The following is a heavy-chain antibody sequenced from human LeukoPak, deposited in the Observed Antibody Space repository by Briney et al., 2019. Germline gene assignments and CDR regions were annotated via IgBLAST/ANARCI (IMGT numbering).Heavy chain of an antibody. J-gene: IGHJ4*02. Sequence: GGSLRLSCAASGFTFSSYEMNWVRQAPGKGLKGVSYISSSGSTIYYADSVKGRFTISRDNAKNSLYLQMNSLRAEDTAVYYCARDRGSGSYYGVSSYWGQGTLVTVSS. V-gene: IGHV3-48*03. CDR2: ISSSGSTI. CDR1: GFTFSSYE. CDR3: ARDRGSGSYYGVSSY. D-gene: IGHD1-26*01.